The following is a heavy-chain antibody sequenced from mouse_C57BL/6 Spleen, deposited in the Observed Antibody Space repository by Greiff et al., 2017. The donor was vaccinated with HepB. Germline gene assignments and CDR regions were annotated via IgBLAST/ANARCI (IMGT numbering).Heavy chain of an antibody. V-gene: IGHV5-9*01. D-gene: IGHD1-1*01. J-gene: IGHJ1*03. CDR2: ISGGGGNT. CDR3: ARQGPVTTVVAHWYFDV. Sequence: EVQRVESGGGLVKPGGSLKLSCAASGFTFSSYTMSWVRQTPEKRLEWVATISGGGGNTYYPDSVKGRFTISRDNAKNTLYLQMSSLRSEDTALYYCARQGPVTTVVAHWYFDVWGTGTTVTVSS. CDR1: GFTFSSYT.